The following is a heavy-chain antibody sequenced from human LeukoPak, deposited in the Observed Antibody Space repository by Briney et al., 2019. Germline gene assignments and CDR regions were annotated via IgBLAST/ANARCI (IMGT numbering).Heavy chain of an antibody. CDR1: GFTLSNAW. J-gene: IGHJ4*02. CDR2: IKSKTDGGTT. Sequence: GGSLRLSCAASGFTLSNAWMSWVRQAPGKGREWVGRIKSKTDGGTTDYAAPVKGRFTTSRDDSKNTLYLQMTSLKSEDTAVYYCTTSIELWYYSDYWGQGTLVTVSS. CDR3: TTSIELWYYSDY. D-gene: IGHD3-16*01. V-gene: IGHV3-15*01.